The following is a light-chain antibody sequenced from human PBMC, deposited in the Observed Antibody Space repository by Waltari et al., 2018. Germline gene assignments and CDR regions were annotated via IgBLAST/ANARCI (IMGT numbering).Light chain of an antibody. J-gene: IGKJ5*01. V-gene: IGKV4-1*01. Sequence: DIVMTQSPDSLAVSLGERATINCKSSQCVLYSSNNKNYLAWYQQKPGQPPKLLIYWASTRESGVPDRFTGSGSGTDFTLTISSLQAEDVAVYYCQQYYSGPFTFGQGTRLEIK. CDR2: WAS. CDR1: QCVLYSSNNKNY. CDR3: QQYYSGPFT.